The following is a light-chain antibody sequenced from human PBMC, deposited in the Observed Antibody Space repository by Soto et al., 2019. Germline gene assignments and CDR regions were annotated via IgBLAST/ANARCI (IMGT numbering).Light chain of an antibody. CDR3: QQHDSSPWT. Sequence: YPTVLPLSPGERATLSCMASQSLSSNFLAWYQQKPGQPPRLLIYDSSTRATGFPDRFSGSGSGTDSTLTIIRREPEDFVVYYCQQHDSSPWTFGQGTKVDI. V-gene: IGKV3-20*01. CDR2: DSS. J-gene: IGKJ1*01. CDR1: QSLSSNF.